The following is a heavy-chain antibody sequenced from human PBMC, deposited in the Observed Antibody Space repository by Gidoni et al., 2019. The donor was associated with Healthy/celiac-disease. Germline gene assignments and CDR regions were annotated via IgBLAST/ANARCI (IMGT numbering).Heavy chain of an antibody. Sequence: QVQLQESGPGLVKPSQTLSLTCTVSGGSISSGDYYWSWIRQPPGKGLEWIGYIYYSGSTYYHPSLKSRVTISVDTSKNQFSLKLSSVTAADTAVYYCARDGRSEITIFGVSYYYGMDVWGKGTTVTVSS. D-gene: IGHD3-3*01. CDR1: GGSISSGDYY. CDR3: ARDGRSEITIFGVSYYYGMDV. J-gene: IGHJ6*04. V-gene: IGHV4-30-4*01. CDR2: IYYSGST.